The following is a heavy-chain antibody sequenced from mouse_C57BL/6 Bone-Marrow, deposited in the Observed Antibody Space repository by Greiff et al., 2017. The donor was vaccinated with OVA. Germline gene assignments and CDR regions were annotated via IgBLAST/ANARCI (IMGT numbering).Heavy chain of an antibody. CDR2: IYPRDGST. D-gene: IGHD1-1*01. J-gene: IGHJ2*01. CDR1: GYTFTDHT. V-gene: IGHV1-78*01. CDR3: TREHFYYYGSYYIDY. Sequence: QVQLQQSDAELVKPGASVKISCKVSGYTFTDHTIHWMKQRPEQGLEWIGYIYPRDGSTKYNEKFKGKATLTADKSSSTAYMQLNSLTSEDSAGYCCTREHFYYYGSYYIDYWGQGTTLTVSS.